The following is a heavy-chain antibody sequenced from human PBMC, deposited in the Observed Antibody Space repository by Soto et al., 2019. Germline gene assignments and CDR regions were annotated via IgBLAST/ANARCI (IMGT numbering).Heavy chain of an antibody. J-gene: IGHJ4*02. V-gene: IGHV1-18*01. CDR1: GYTFTNYG. D-gene: IGHD3-3*01. CDR3: ARIILVFGVANVGNDFDS. Sequence: QVLLVQSGVEVKKPGASVKVSCKASGYTFTNYGLSWVRQAPGQGLEWMGWISGSNGQTKYAQKFQGRVTMTTDTSTSTAYMELRHLRSGDTAVYYCARIILVFGVANVGNDFDSWGQGTLVTVSS. CDR2: ISGSNGQT.